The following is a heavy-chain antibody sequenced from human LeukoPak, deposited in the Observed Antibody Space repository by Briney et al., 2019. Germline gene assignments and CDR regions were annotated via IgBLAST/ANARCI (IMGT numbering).Heavy chain of an antibody. CDR3: ATSLTQSDCFDH. J-gene: IGHJ5*02. CDR2: TYYRSTWYN. V-gene: IGHV6-1*01. CDR1: GDGVSSNSVT. Sequence: SQTLSLTCAISGDGVSSNSVTWNWIRQSPSRGLEWLGSTYYRSTWYNDYAVSVRGRITVNPDTSKNQFSLHLDSATPEDTAVYSCATSLTQSDCFDHWGQGILVTVSS.